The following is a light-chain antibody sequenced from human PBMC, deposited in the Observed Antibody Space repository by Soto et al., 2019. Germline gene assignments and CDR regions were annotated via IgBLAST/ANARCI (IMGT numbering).Light chain of an antibody. V-gene: IGKV4-1*01. CDR1: QSVLYSSNNKNY. CDR3: QQHYSSPS. J-gene: IGKJ1*01. CDR2: WAS. Sequence: DIVMTQSPDSLAVSLGERATINCKSSQSVLYSSNNKNYLTWYQQKPGQPPQLLIYWASTRESGVPDRFSGSGSGTDFTLTISSLQAEDVAVYYCQQHYSSPSFGQWTKVEI.